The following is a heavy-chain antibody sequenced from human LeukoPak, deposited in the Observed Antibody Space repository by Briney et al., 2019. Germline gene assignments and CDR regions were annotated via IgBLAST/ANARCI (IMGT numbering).Heavy chain of an antibody. Sequence: ASVKVSCKASGYTFTGYYMHWVRQAPGQGLEWMGRINPYSGNTNYAQKFQGRVTMTRDTSISTAYMELSRLRSDDTAVYYCARPSTVTTVGYSYYYMDVWGKGTTVTVSS. CDR2: INPYSGNT. J-gene: IGHJ6*03. CDR1: GYTFTGYY. D-gene: IGHD4-17*01. CDR3: ARPSTVTTVGYSYYYMDV. V-gene: IGHV1-2*06.